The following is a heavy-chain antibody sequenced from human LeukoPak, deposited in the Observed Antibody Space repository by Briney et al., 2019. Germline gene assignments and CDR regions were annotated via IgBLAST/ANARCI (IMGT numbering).Heavy chain of an antibody. Sequence: SETLSLTCTVSGGSISSGSYYWSWIRQPAGKGLEWIGRIYTSGSTNYNPSLKSRVTISVDTSKNQFSLKLGSVTAADTAVYYCAREEALGSGSFDYWGQGTLVTVSS. D-gene: IGHD1-26*01. CDR3: AREEALGSGSFDY. CDR2: IYTSGST. CDR1: GGSISSGSYY. V-gene: IGHV4-61*02. J-gene: IGHJ4*02.